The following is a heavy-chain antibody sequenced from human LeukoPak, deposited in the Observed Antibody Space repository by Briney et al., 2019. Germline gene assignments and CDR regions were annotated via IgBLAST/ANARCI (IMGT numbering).Heavy chain of an antibody. CDR1: GFTFSKYW. Sequence: GSLRLSCAASGFTFSKYWMSWVRQAPGKGLEWVANIKKDGSEKYYVDSVKGRFTISRDNAKNSLYLQMNSLRAEDTAVYYCASHDYGDYAFDYWGQGTLVTVSS. V-gene: IGHV3-7*01. J-gene: IGHJ4*02. CDR2: IKKDGSEK. D-gene: IGHD4-17*01. CDR3: ASHDYGDYAFDY.